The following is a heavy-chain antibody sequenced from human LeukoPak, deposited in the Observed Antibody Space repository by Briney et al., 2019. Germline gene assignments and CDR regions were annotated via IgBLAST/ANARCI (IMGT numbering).Heavy chain of an antibody. V-gene: IGHV3-23*01. Sequence: GGSLRLSCAASGFTFSNYAMSWVRQAPGKGLECVSAISGRGGRTYYADSVKGRFTLSRDNSKNTLYLQINSLRAEDTAVYYCAKEYYYGSGPYYNVDYWGQGTLVTVSS. CDR2: ISGRGGRT. CDR3: AKEYYYGSGPYYNVDY. D-gene: IGHD3-10*01. J-gene: IGHJ4*02. CDR1: GFTFSNYA.